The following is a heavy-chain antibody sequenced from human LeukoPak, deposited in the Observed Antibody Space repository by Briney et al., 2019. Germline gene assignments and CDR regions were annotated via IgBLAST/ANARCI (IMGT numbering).Heavy chain of an antibody. V-gene: IGHV3-74*01. CDR1: GFTFSSYW. Sequence: QPGGSLRLSCAVSGFTFSSYWMHWVRQAPGKGLVWVSRINSDGSSTIYADSVQGRFTISRDNAKNTLYLQMNSLRAEDTAVYFCTRGTGSYYSLGYWGQGTLVTVSS. D-gene: IGHD3-10*01. J-gene: IGHJ4*02. CDR3: TRGTGSYYSLGY. CDR2: INSDGSST.